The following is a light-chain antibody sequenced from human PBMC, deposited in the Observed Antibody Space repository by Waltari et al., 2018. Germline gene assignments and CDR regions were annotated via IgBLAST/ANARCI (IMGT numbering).Light chain of an antibody. CDR2: AAS. CDR1: QSISKY. V-gene: IGKV3-11*01. CDR3: QNHERLPAT. J-gene: IGKJ1*01. Sequence: VLTQSRALLVLPPGETATLSCRASQSISKYLVWYQQRPGHAPRLLIYAASTRATGVPDRFSGSGYGTDFTLTISRLEPEDFAVYYCQNHERLPATFGQGTKVEIK.